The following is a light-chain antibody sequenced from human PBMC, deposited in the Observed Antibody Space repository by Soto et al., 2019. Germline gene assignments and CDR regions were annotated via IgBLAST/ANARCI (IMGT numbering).Light chain of an antibody. CDR1: QSVGSW. J-gene: IGKJ1*01. CDR2: KAS. Sequence: DIQMTQSPSTLSASVGDRVTITCRASQSVGSWLAWYQQKPGKAPKLLIYKASTLESGVPSRFSGSGSGTEFTLTISSLQPDDFATYYCQQYNSNPRAFGQGTKVEI. V-gene: IGKV1-5*03. CDR3: QQYNSNPRA.